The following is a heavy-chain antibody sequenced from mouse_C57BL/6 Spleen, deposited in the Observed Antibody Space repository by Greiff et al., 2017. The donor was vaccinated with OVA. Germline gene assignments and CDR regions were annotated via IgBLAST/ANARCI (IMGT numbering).Heavy chain of an antibody. J-gene: IGHJ3*01. V-gene: IGHV1-59*01. CDR3: ARPYDYDVPWFAY. CDR2: IDPSDSYT. D-gene: IGHD2-4*01. Sequence: QVQLQQPGAELVRPGTSVKLSCKASGYTFTSYWMPWVKQRPGQGLEWIGVIDPSDSYTNYNQKFKGKATLTVDTSSSTAYMQLSSLTSEDSAVYYCARPYDYDVPWFAYWGQGTLVTVSA. CDR1: GYTFTSYW.